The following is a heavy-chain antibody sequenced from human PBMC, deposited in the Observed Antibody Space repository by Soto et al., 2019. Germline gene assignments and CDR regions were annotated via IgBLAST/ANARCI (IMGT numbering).Heavy chain of an antibody. Sequence: SETLSLTCTVSGGSISSYYWSWIRQPPGKGLGWIGYIYYSGSTNYNPSLKSRVTISVDTSKNQFSLKLSSVTAADTAVYYCATFGIYGMDVWGQGTTVTVSS. J-gene: IGHJ6*02. CDR3: ATFGIYGMDV. CDR1: GGSISSYY. V-gene: IGHV4-59*01. CDR2: IYYSGST. D-gene: IGHD3-10*01.